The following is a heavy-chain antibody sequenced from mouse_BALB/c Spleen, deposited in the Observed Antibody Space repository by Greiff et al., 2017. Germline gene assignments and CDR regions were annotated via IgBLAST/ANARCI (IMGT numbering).Heavy chain of an antibody. D-gene: IGHD2-3*01. CDR3: ARWYDGNYGYYAMDY. V-gene: IGHV3-8*02. Sequence: EVMLVESGPSLVKPSQTLSLTCSVTGDSITSGYWNWIRKFPGNKLEYMGYISYSGSTYYNPSLKSRISITRDTSKNQYYLQLNSVTTEDTATYYCARWYDGNYGYYAMDYWGQGTSVTVSS. J-gene: IGHJ4*01. CDR2: ISYSGST. CDR1: GDSITSGY.